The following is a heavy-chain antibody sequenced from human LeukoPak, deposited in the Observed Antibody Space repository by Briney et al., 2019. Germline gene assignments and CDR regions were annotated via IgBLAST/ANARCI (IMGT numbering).Heavy chain of an antibody. D-gene: IGHD3-16*02. CDR2: IKQDGSEK. J-gene: IGHJ4*02. Sequence: TGGSLRLSCAASGFTFTTYWMSWVRQLPGKGLEWVANIKQDGSEKYYVDSVKGRFTISRDNAKDSLYLQMNSLRAEDTAVYYCARDFVFYDYVWGSYRSSQTPDYWGQGTLVTVSS. CDR1: GFTFTTYW. V-gene: IGHV3-7*01. CDR3: ARDFVFYDYVWGSYRSSQTPDY.